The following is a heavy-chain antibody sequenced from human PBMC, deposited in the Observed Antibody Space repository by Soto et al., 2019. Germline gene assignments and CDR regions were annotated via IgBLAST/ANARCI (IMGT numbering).Heavy chain of an antibody. CDR2: ISGSGGST. V-gene: IGHV3-23*01. Sequence: GGSLRLSCAASGFTFSSYAMSWVRQAPGKGLEWVSAISGSGGSTYYADSVKGRFTISRDNSKNTLYLTMNSLRAEDTAVYYCAKGSAVNGCSGGSCYSYFDYWGQGTLVTVSS. CDR3: AKGSAVNGCSGGSCYSYFDY. D-gene: IGHD2-15*01. J-gene: IGHJ4*02. CDR1: GFTFSSYA.